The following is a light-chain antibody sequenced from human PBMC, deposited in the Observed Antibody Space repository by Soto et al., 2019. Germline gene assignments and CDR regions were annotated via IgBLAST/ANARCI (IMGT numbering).Light chain of an antibody. V-gene: IGKV3-20*01. CDR1: QSVNNNY. CDR3: QQYGSTPLT. Sequence: EIVLTQSPVTLSLSPGERATLSCRASQSVNNNYLAWYQQKPGQAPRLYIYGASTRATGIPDRFSGSGSGTDFTLTISRLEPEDFAVYYCQQYGSTPLTFGGGTKVEIK. CDR2: GAS. J-gene: IGKJ4*01.